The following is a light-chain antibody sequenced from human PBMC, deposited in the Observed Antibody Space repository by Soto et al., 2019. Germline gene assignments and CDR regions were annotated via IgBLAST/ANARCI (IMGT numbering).Light chain of an antibody. J-gene: IGLJ1*01. CDR2: DVS. CDR3: CSYTSSSTRV. Sequence: QSALTHPASVSGSPGQSITISCTRTSSDVGGYNYVSWYQQHPGKAPKLMIYDVSNRPSGVSNRFSGSKSGNTASLTISGIQAEDEADYYCCSYTSSSTRVFGTETKLTVL. V-gene: IGLV2-14*01. CDR1: SSDVGGYNY.